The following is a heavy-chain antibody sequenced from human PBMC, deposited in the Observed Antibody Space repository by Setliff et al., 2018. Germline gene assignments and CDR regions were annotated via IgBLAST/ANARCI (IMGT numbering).Heavy chain of an antibody. CDR3: ARSAVAVPGQFYFDN. V-gene: IGHV3-48*01. D-gene: IGHD6-19*01. J-gene: IGHJ4*02. CDR1: GFTFSTYA. CDR2: ISSSSGLI. Sequence: PGGSLRLSCAASGFTFSTYAMNWLRQAPGKGLEWVSYISSSSGLIYYADSVKGRFTISRDEAKNSLYLQMNSLRTKDTAVYYCARSAVAVPGQFYFDNWGQGTQVTVS.